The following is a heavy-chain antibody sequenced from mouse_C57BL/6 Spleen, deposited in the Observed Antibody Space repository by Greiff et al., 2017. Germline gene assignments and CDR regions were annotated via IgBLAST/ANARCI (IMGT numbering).Heavy chain of an antibody. J-gene: IGHJ2*01. CDR1: GYTFTSYW. CDR2: IDPSDSET. Sequence: QVQLQQSGAELVRPGSSVKLSCKASGYTFTSYWMHWVKQRPIQGLEWIGNIDPSDSETHYNQKFKDKATLTVDKSSSTAYMQLSSLTSEDSAVYYCARVPYDYDEGFFDYWGQGTTLTVSS. V-gene: IGHV1-52*01. CDR3: ARVPYDYDEGFFDY. D-gene: IGHD2-4*01.